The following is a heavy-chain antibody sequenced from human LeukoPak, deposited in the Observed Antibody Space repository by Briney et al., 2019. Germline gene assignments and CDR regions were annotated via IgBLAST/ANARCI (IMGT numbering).Heavy chain of an antibody. CDR2: IIPIFGTA. J-gene: IGHJ4*02. V-gene: IGHV1-69*05. CDR3: ARALGIAAAGFHY. CDR1: GGTFSSYA. D-gene: IGHD6-13*01. Sequence: SVKVSCKASGGTFSSYAISWVRQAPGQGLEWMGGIIPIFGTANYAQKFQGRVTITTDESTSTAYMELSSLRSEDTAVYYCARALGIAAAGFHYWGQGTLVTVST.